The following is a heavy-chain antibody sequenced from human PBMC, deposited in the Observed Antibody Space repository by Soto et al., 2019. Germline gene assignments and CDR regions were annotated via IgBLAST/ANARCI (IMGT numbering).Heavy chain of an antibody. D-gene: IGHD2-15*01. CDR1: GYTFTRYY. V-gene: IGHV1-46*01. CDR2: INPSGGST. J-gene: IGHJ4*02. CDR3: ATDRDISGY. Sequence: ASVKVSCKASGYTFTRYYMHWVRQAPGQGLEWMGIINPSGGSTSYAQKFQGRVTMTKDTSTDTAYMELSSLRSEDTAVYYCATDRDISGYWGQGTLVTVSS.